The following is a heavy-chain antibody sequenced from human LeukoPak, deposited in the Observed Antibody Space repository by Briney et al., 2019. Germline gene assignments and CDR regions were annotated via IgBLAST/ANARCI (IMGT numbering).Heavy chain of an antibody. CDR1: GYSFTSYW. Sequence: GESLKISCKGSGYSFTSYWISWVRQMPGKGLEWMGRIDPSDSYTNYSPSFQGHVTISADKSISTAYLQWSSLKASDTAMYYCVHGYKTGYYYYGMDVWGQGTTVTVSS. J-gene: IGHJ6*02. CDR3: VHGYKTGYYYYGMDV. D-gene: IGHD5-18*01. V-gene: IGHV5-10-1*01. CDR2: IDPSDSYT.